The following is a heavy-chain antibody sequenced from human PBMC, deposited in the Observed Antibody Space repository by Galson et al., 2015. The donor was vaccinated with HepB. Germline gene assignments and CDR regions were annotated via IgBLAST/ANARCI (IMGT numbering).Heavy chain of an antibody. Sequence: SVKVSCKASEEIFSAYTISWVRQAPGKGLEWMGGIIPYLGSAQYAQKFLGRVTITADRSTATAYMELTSLTSEDTAVYHCARAEHYYFYMDVWGQGTTVTVS. J-gene: IGHJ6*03. V-gene: IGHV1-69*08. CDR3: ARAEHYYFYMDV. CDR1: EEIFSAYT. CDR2: IIPYLGSA.